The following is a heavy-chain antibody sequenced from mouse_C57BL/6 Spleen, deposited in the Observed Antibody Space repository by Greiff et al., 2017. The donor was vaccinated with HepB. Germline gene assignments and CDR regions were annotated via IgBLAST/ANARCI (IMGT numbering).Heavy chain of an antibody. V-gene: IGHV1-4*01. CDR3: ARGYYGNDSGYYYAMDY. J-gene: IGHJ4*01. D-gene: IGHD2-1*01. Sequence: VQLQQSGAELARPGASVKMSCKASGYTFTSYTMHWVKQRPGQGLEWIGYINPSSGYTKYNQKFKDKATLTADKSSSTAYMQLSSLTSEDSAVYYCARGYYGNDSGYYYAMDYWGHGTSVTVSS. CDR2: INPSSGYT. CDR1: GYTFTSYT.